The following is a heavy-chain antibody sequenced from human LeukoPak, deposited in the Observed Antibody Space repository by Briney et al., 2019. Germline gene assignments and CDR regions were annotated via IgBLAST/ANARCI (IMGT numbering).Heavy chain of an antibody. D-gene: IGHD3-22*01. Sequence: ASVKVSCKASGYTSTSYYMHWVRQAPGQGLEWMGIINPSGGSTSYAQKFQGRVTMTRDMSTSTVYMELSSLRSEDTAVYYCARTYYYDSSGGAFDIWGQGTTVTVSS. CDR3: ARTYYYDSSGGAFDI. V-gene: IGHV1-46*01. CDR2: INPSGGST. J-gene: IGHJ3*02. CDR1: GYTSTSYY.